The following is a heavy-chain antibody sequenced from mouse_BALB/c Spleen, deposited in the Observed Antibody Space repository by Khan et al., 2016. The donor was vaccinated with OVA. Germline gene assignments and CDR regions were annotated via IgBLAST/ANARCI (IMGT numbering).Heavy chain of an antibody. D-gene: IGHD1-2*01. J-gene: IGHJ3*01. Sequence: QVQLQQSGAELVKSGASVKLSCKASGYTFTSYYMYWVKQRPGQGLEWIGEINPSNGDNNFNEKFKSKATLTVDKSSSTAFMQLSSLTFEDSAVYYCIRGVYGGFAYGGQGTLVTVSA. CDR2: INPSNGDN. CDR3: IRGVYGGFAY. CDR1: GYTFTSYY. V-gene: IGHV1-53*01.